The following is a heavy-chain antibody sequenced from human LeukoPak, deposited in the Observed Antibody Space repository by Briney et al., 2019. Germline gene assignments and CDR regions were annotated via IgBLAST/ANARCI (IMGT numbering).Heavy chain of an antibody. CDR2: IYYSGST. Sequence: SETLSLTCTVSGGSISSYYWSWIRQPPGKGLEWIGYIYYSGSTNYSPSLKSRVTISVDTSKNQFSLKLSSVTAADTAVYYCARELKYGGNDYWGQGTLVTVSS. V-gene: IGHV4-59*01. J-gene: IGHJ4*02. CDR1: GGSISSYY. CDR3: ARELKYGGNDY. D-gene: IGHD4-23*01.